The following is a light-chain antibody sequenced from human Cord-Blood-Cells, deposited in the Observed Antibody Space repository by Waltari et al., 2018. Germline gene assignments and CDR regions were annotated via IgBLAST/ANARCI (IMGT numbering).Light chain of an antibody. V-gene: IGLV2-14*03. CDR3: SSYTSSSTWV. CDR2: DVS. J-gene: IGLJ3*02. Sequence: QSAQTQPASVSGSPGQSITISCTGTSSDVGGYNYVSWYQQHPGKAPKLMIYDVSNRPSGVSNRFSGYKTGNTASLTISGLQAEDEADYYCSSYTSSSTWVFGGGTKLTVL. CDR1: SSDVGGYNY.